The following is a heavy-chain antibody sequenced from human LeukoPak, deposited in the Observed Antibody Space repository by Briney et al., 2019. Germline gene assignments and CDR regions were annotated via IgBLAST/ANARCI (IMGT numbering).Heavy chain of an antibody. D-gene: IGHD1-26*01. Sequence: GGSLRLSCAASGFTFSSYGMHWVRQAPGKGLEWVAVISYAGSNKYYADPVRGRFTISRDNSKNTLYLQMDSLRVEDTAVYHCAKGLGVGVAFYYYGMDVWGQGAAVTVSS. J-gene: IGHJ6*02. CDR1: GFTFSSYG. CDR3: AKGLGVGVAFYYYGMDV. CDR2: ISYAGSNK. V-gene: IGHV3-30*18.